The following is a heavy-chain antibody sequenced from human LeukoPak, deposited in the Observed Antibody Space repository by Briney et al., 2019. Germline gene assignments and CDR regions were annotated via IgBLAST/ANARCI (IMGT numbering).Heavy chain of an antibody. J-gene: IGHJ5*02. V-gene: IGHV1-69*04. Sequence: SVKVSCKASGGTFSSYAISWVRQAPGQGLERMGRIIPILGIANYAQKFQGRVTITADKSTSTAYMELSSLRSEDTAVYYCARVGDYIGPLVDPWGQGTLVTVSS. D-gene: IGHD4-4*01. CDR3: ARVGDYIGPLVDP. CDR1: GGTFSSYA. CDR2: IIPILGIA.